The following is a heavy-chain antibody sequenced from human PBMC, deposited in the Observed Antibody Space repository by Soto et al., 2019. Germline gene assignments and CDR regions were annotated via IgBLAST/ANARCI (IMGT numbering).Heavy chain of an antibody. V-gene: IGHV5-10-1*01. J-gene: IGHJ6*02. D-gene: IGHD6-19*01. CDR2: IDPSDSYT. CDR1: GYSFTSYW. Sequence: GESLKISCKGSGYSFTSYWISWVRQMPGKGLEWMGRIDPSDSYTNYSPSFQGHVTISADKSISTAYLQWSSLKASDTAMYYCARQKRSSGWYYYYYGMDVWGQGTTVTVS. CDR3: ARQKRSSGWYYYYYGMDV.